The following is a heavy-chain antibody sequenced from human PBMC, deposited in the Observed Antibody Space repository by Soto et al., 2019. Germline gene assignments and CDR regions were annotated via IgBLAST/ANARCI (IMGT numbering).Heavy chain of an antibody. J-gene: IGHJ4*02. CDR3: AKDLRKQQD. CDR2: ISGSGGST. Sequence: LSGDASRVPMSTYPMRWVRQAPGKGLEWVSAISGSGGSTYYADAVKGRFTISRDNSKKTLYLQMNSLRAEDKAVYYCAKDLRKQQDWGQGTLVTVSS. V-gene: IGHV3-23*01. CDR1: RVPMSTYP. D-gene: IGHD6-13*01.